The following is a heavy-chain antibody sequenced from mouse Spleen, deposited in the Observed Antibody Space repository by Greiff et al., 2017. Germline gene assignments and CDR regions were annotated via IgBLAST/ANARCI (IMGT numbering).Heavy chain of an antibody. V-gene: IGHV3-1*01. CDR1: GYSITSGYD. J-gene: IGHJ2*01. CDR3: ARDGYDYFDY. Sequence: EVKLEESGPGMVKPSQSLSLTCTVTGYSITSGYDWHWIRHFPGNKLEWMGYISYSGSTNYNPSLKSRISITHDTSKNHFFLKLNSVTTEDTATYYCARDGYDYFDYWGQGTTLTVSS. D-gene: IGHD1-1*02. CDR2: ISYSGST.